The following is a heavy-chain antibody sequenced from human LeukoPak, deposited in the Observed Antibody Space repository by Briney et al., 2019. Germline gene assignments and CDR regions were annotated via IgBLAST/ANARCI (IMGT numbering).Heavy chain of an antibody. V-gene: IGHV1-69*13. D-gene: IGHD3-22*01. J-gene: IGHJ3*02. CDR3: ARDPRGYDSSGYYYENI. Sequence: SVKVSCKASGGTFSSYAISWVRQAPGQGLEWMGGIIPIFGTANYAQKFQGRVTITADESTSTAYMELSSLRSEDTAVYYCARDPRGYDSSGYYYENIWGQGTMVTVSS. CDR2: IIPIFGTA. CDR1: GGTFSSYA.